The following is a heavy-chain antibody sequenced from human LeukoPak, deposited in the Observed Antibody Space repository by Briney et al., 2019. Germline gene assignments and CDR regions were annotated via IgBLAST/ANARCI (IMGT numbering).Heavy chain of an antibody. J-gene: IGHJ4*02. D-gene: IGHD3-3*01. Sequence: KSGGSLRLSCAASGFTFSSYAMSWIRQPPGKGLEWIGNAHHSGITNYNPSLKSRVSISIDTSKNQFSLKLTSLEAADAAVYYCAREGPIQFLEQIDFWGQGSLVTVSS. CDR3: AREGPIQFLEQIDF. CDR2: AHHSGIT. V-gene: IGHV4-38-2*02. CDR1: GFTFSSYA.